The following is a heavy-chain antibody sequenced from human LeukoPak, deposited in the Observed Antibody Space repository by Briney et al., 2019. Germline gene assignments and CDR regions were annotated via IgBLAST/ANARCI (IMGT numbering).Heavy chain of an antibody. V-gene: IGHV3-20*04. CDR1: GFTFDDYG. Sequence: GGSLRLSCAASGFTFDDYGMSWVRQAPGKGLEWVSGINWNGGSTGYADSVKGRFTISRDNAKNSLYLRMNSLRAEDTALYYCARGENFWSGYYTSWFDPWGQGTLVTVSS. CDR2: INWNGGST. J-gene: IGHJ5*02. CDR3: ARGENFWSGYYTSWFDP. D-gene: IGHD3-3*01.